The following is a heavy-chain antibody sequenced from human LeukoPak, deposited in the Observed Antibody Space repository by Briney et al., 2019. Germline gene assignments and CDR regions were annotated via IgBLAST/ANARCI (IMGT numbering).Heavy chain of an antibody. V-gene: IGHV3-64D*06. CDR2: ISSNGGST. D-gene: IGHD3-9*01. J-gene: IGHJ4*02. CDR3: VKDFLGCDILTGLHDY. Sequence: GGSLRLSCSASGFTFSSYAMHWVRQAPGKGLEYVSAISSNGGSTYYADSVKGRFTISRDNSKNTLYLQMSSLRAEDTAVYYCVKDFLGCDILTGLHDYWGQGTLVTVSS. CDR1: GFTFSSYA.